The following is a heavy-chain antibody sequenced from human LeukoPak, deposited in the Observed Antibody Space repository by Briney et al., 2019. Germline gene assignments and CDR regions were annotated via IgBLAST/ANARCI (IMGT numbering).Heavy chain of an antibody. CDR1: GFTSITDW. CDR2: IKQDGSEK. V-gene: IGHV3-7*01. CDR3: ASGSSTSSLFDY. Sequence: TGGSLRLSCAASGFTSITDWMSWVRPALGKGLEWGANIKQDGSEKYYVESVKGRFTISRDNAKNSLYLQMNSLRAEDTAVYYCASGSSTSSLFDYWGQGTLVTVSS. J-gene: IGHJ4*02. D-gene: IGHD2-2*01.